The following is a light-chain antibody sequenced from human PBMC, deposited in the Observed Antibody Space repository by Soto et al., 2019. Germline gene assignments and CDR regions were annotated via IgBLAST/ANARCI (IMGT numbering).Light chain of an antibody. CDR1: QGIRND. V-gene: IGKV1-39*01. CDR3: QQSDSTPQKT. CDR2: AAS. Sequence: SIGVRFAITCRASQGIRNDLGWYQQKPGKAPKLLIYAASSLQSGVPSRFSGSGSGTDFTLTISSLQPEDFATYYCQQSDSTPQKTFGQGTKVDI. J-gene: IGKJ1*01.